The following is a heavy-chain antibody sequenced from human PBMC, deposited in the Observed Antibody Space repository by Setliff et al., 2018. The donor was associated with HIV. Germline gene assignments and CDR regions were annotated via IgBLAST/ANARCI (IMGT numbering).Heavy chain of an antibody. D-gene: IGHD2-21*02. CDR2: INCGNGKS. Sequence: ASVKVSCKTSGYTFNIYTMHWVRQAPGQGLEWMGRINCGNGKSKYSQKLQGRVTITRDTSASTAHMELSSLRSEDTAVYYCVRDRFTWAYCGGACGWFDPWGQGTLVTVSS. J-gene: IGHJ5*02. CDR3: VRDRFTWAYCGGACGWFDP. V-gene: IGHV1-3*01. CDR1: GYTFNIYT.